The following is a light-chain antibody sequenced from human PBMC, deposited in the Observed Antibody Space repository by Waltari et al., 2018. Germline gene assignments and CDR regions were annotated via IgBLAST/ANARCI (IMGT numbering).Light chain of an antibody. J-gene: IGLJ3*02. V-gene: IGLV3-19*01. CDR3: HSRDTISTRV. CDR1: SLRRYY. Sequence: SSELTQDPAVSVALGQTVRITCQGGSLRRYYASWYQQRPGQAPVLVLYGQNNRPSGIPDRFSGSASGNTASLTITGTQAEDEADYYCHSRDTISTRVFGGGTRLTV. CDR2: GQN.